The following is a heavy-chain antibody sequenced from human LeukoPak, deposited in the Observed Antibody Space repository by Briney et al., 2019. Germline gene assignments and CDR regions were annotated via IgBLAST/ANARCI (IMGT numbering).Heavy chain of an antibody. J-gene: IGHJ4*02. V-gene: IGHV4-34*01. CDR2: INHSGST. CDR3: ARIPRRDGYKMLDY. D-gene: IGHD5-24*01. Sequence: SETLSLTCAVYGGSFSGYYWSWIRQPPGKGLEWIGEINHSGSTYYNPSLKSRVTISVDTSKNQFSLKLSSVTAADTAVYYCARIPRRDGYKMLDYCGQGTLVTVSS. CDR1: GGSFSGYY.